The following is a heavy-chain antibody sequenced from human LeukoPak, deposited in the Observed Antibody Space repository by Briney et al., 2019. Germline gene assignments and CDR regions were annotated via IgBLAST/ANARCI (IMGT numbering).Heavy chain of an antibody. V-gene: IGHV3-23*01. Sequence: GGSLRLSCAASGFTFSSHGMNWVRQAPGKGLEWVSGISPNGVITYYADSVKGRFTISRDNSKNTLYLQMNSLRAEDTAVYYCARGDLRLGELSFVDYWGQGTLVTVSS. CDR3: ARGDLRLGELSFVDY. D-gene: IGHD3-16*02. CDR2: ISPNGVIT. J-gene: IGHJ4*02. CDR1: GFTFSSHG.